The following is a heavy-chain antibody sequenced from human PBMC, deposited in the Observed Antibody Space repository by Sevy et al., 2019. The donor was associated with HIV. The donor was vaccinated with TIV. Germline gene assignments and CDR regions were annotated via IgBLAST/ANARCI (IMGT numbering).Heavy chain of an antibody. Sequence: ASVKVSCKASGYTFTGYYMHWVRQAPGQGLEWMGWINPNSGGTNYAQKFQGRVTMTRDTSISTAYMELCRLRSDDTAVYYCARLRGSSWNDLYYYYYGMDVWGQGTTVTVSS. CDR1: GYTFTGYY. J-gene: IGHJ6*02. CDR3: ARLRGSSWNDLYYYYYGMDV. D-gene: IGHD1-1*01. CDR2: INPNSGGT. V-gene: IGHV1-2*02.